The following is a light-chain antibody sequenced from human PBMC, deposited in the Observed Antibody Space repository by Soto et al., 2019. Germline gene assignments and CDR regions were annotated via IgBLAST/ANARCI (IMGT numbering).Light chain of an antibody. CDR1: QSVSSY. CDR2: DAS. CDR3: QQYSNWPPLYT. J-gene: IGKJ2*01. Sequence: EIVMTQSPATLSVSPGERATLSCRASQSVSSYLAWYQQKPGLPPRLLIYDASTRATGIPDRFSGSGSGTAFTLTISSLQSADFAVYSCQQYSNWPPLYTFGRGTKLEIK. V-gene: IGKV3-15*01.